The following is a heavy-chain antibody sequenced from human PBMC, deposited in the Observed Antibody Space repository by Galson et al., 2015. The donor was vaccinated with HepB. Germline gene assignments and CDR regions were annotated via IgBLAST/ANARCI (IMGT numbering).Heavy chain of an antibody. D-gene: IGHD4-17*01. J-gene: IGHJ4*02. CDR2: ISDSGSST. CDR1: GFIFSSYA. V-gene: IGHV3-23*01. CDR3: AKQGMNFGDSVIDY. Sequence: SLRLSCAASGFIFSSYAMSWVRQAPGKGLEWVSVISDSGSSTYYADSVKGRFTISRDNSKKTLYLQMDSLRAEDTAVYYCAKQGMNFGDSVIDYWGRGTLVTVSS.